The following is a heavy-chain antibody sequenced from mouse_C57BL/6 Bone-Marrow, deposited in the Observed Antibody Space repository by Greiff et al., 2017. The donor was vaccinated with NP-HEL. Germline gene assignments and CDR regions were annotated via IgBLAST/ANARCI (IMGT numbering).Heavy chain of an antibody. CDR3: ARSYYGSSFYWYFDV. V-gene: IGHV1-55*01. D-gene: IGHD1-1*01. CDR1: GYTFTSYW. CDR2: IYPGSGST. Sequence: QVQLQQSGAELVRPGTSVKMSCKASGYTFTSYWITWVKQRPGQGLEWIGDIYPGSGSTNYNEKFKSKATLTVDTSSSTAYMQLSSLTSEDSAVYYCARSYYGSSFYWYFDVWGTGTTVTVSS. J-gene: IGHJ1*03.